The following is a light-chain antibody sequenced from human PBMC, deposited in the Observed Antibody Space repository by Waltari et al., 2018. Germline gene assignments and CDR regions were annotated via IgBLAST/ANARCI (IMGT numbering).Light chain of an antibody. Sequence: SYELTQPPSVSVSPGQTASITCSGEQLGHKFASWYQQKPGQSPVVVIYEDKKRPSGPPERFSGSNSGNAATLTISGTQAVDEADYYCQTWDGTTAVFGGGTKLTVL. CDR1: QLGHKF. CDR3: QTWDGTTAV. J-gene: IGLJ3*02. V-gene: IGLV3-1*01. CDR2: EDK.